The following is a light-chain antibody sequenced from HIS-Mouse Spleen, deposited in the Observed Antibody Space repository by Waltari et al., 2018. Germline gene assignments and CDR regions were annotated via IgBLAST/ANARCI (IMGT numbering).Light chain of an antibody. V-gene: IGKV1-13*02. CDR3: QQFNSYPLT. CDR1: QGISSA. J-gene: IGKJ4*01. Sequence: AIQLTQSPSSLSASVGDRVTITCRASQGISSALDWYQQKPGKAPKLLIYDASSLESGVPSRFSGSGSGTDFTLTISSLQPEYFATYYCQQFNSYPLTFGGGTKVEIK. CDR2: DAS.